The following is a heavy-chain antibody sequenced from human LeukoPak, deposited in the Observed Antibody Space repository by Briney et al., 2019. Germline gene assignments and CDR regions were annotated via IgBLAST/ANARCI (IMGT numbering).Heavy chain of an antibody. CDR3: ARMVANYVWGSYRYGFDP. Sequence: ASETLSLTCAVYGESFSGYYWSWIRQPPGKGLEWIGEINHSGSTNYNPSLKSRVTISVDTSKNQFSLKLSSVTAADTAVYYCARMVANYVWGSYRYGFDPWGQGTLVTVSS. D-gene: IGHD3-16*02. V-gene: IGHV4-34*01. CDR2: INHSGST. CDR1: GESFSGYY. J-gene: IGHJ5*02.